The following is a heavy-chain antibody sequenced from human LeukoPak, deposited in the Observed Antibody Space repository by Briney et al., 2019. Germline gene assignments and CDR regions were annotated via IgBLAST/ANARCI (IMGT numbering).Heavy chain of an antibody. D-gene: IGHD6-13*01. CDR1: GYSISTGYY. J-gene: IGHJ4*02. CDR3: ARGRYVTTRGGAAAGFLDY. CDR2: FYHGGST. Sequence: SETLSLTCTVSGYSISTGYYWDWIRQPPGKGLEWIGTFYHGGSTYYNPYLKSRVTRSVDTSQKQFSLRLSSVTAADPAVYSCARGRYVTTRGGAAAGFLDYWGQGTLVTVS. V-gene: IGHV4-38-2*02.